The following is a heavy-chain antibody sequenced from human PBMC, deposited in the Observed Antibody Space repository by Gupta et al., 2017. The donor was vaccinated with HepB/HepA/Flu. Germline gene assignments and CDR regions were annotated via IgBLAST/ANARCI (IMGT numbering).Heavy chain of an antibody. CDR3: AKDRGDIGLIGGLIPYYYGMDV. J-gene: IGHJ6*02. Sequence: EVQLVESGGGLVKPGGSLRLSCAASRFTFSSYSMNWVRQAPGKGLEWVSYISTSSSHIYYADSVKGRFTISRDNAKNSLYLQMNSLRAEDTAVYFCAKDRGDIGLIGGLIPYYYGMDVWGHGTTVTVSS. D-gene: IGHD3-16*02. CDR1: RFTFSSYS. V-gene: IGHV3-21*01. CDR2: ISTSSSHI.